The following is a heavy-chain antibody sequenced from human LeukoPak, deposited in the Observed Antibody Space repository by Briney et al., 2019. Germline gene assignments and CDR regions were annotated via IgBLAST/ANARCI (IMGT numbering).Heavy chain of an antibody. V-gene: IGHV3-21*01. CDR1: GFTFSSYS. D-gene: IGHD3-10*01. Sequence: PGGSLRLSCAASGFTFSSYSMNWVRQAPGKGLEWVSSISSSSSYIYYADSVKGRFTISRDNAKNSLYLQMSSLRAEDTAVYYCASYGSGSYYRGAYYYGMDVWGQGTTVTVSS. CDR2: ISSSSSYI. J-gene: IGHJ6*02. CDR3: ASYGSGSYYRGAYYYGMDV.